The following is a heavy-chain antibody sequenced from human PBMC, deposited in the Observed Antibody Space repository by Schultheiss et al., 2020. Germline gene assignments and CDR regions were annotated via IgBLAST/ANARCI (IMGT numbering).Heavy chain of an antibody. J-gene: IGHJ4*02. CDR2: IYYSGST. CDR3: AIHRTSPIDY. Sequence: SETLSLTCAVYGGSFSGYYWSWIRQPPGKGLEWIGYIYYSGSTYYNPSLKSRVTISVDTSKNQFSLKLSSVTAADTAVYYCAIHRTSPIDYWGQGTLVTVSS. V-gene: IGHV4-34*01. D-gene: IGHD2-8*01. CDR1: GGSFSGYY.